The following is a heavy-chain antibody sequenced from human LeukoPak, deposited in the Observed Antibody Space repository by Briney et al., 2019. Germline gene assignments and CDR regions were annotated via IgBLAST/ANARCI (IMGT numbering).Heavy chain of an antibody. Sequence: GGSLRLSCAASGFTFSSYAMSWVRQAPGKGLEWVSAISGSGSNTYYADSVKGRFTISRDNSRSTLDLHMNSLRAEDTAVYYCAKVVYLYYFDYWGQGTLVTVSS. J-gene: IGHJ4*02. D-gene: IGHD2-21*01. CDR1: GFTFSSYA. CDR2: ISGSGSNT. CDR3: AKVVYLYYFDY. V-gene: IGHV3-23*01.